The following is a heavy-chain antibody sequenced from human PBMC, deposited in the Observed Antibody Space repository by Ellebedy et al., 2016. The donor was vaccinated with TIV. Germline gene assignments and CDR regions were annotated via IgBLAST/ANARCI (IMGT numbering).Heavy chain of an antibody. V-gene: IGHV3-7*03. CDR1: GFTFSSYW. D-gene: IGHD2-21*01. CDR3: ARFAYRNFDC. CDR2: IKPDGSDK. J-gene: IGHJ4*02. Sequence: GESLKISCVASGFTFSSYWMSWVRQAPGKGLEWVANIKPDGSDKYYVDSVKGRFTIARDNAKNSLFLQMNSLRAEDMAFYYCARFAYRNFDCWGQGTLVTVSS.